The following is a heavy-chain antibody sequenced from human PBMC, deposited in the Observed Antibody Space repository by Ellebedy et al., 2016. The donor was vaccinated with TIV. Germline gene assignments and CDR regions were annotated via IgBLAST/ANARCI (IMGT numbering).Heavy chain of an antibody. Sequence: GESLKISCAASGFTFSSYSMNWVRQAPGKGLEWISSISGGSSSIYYGDSVKGRFTMSRDNAKNSVYLQMNSLSAEDTAVYYCARGACMLLSCRSGYGMDVWGQGTTVTVSS. CDR1: GFTFSSYS. D-gene: IGHD2-8*01. CDR2: ISGGSSSI. J-gene: IGHJ6*02. V-gene: IGHV3-21*01. CDR3: ARGACMLLSCRSGYGMDV.